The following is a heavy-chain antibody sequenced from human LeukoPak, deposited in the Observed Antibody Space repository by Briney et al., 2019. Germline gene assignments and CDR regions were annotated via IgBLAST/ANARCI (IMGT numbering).Heavy chain of an antibody. D-gene: IGHD1-1*01. J-gene: IGHJ4*02. CDR3: AKVSTTGTTASNFDY. V-gene: IGHV3-23*01. CDR2: ISGSGGST. CDR1: GFTFSSYA. Sequence: PGGSLRLSCAASGFTFSSYAMHWVRQAPGKGLEWVSAISGSGGSTYYADSVKGRFTISRDNSKNTLYLQMNSLRAEDTAVYYCAKVSTTGTTASNFDYWGQGTLVTVSS.